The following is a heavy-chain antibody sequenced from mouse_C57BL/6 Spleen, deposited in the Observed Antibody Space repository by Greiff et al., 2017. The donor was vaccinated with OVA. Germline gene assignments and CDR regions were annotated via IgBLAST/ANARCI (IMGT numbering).Heavy chain of an antibody. CDR2: IYPGNSDT. CDR1: GYTFTSYW. Sequence: EVQLQQSGTVLARPGASVKMSCKTSGYTFTSYWMHWVKQRPGQGLEWIGAIYPGNSDTSYNQKFKGKAKLTAVTSASTAYMELSSLTNEDSAVYYCTRGGENDYSYAMDYWGQGTSVTVSS. D-gene: IGHD2-4*01. CDR3: TRGGENDYSYAMDY. V-gene: IGHV1-5*01. J-gene: IGHJ4*01.